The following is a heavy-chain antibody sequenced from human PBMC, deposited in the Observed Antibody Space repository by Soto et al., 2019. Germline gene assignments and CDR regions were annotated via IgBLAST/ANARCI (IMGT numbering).Heavy chain of an antibody. Sequence: SETLSLTCTVSGGSISSYYWSWIRQPPGKGLEWIGYIYYSGSTNYNPSLKSRVTISVDTSKNQFSLKLSSVTAADTAVYYCARVWGIVVVPAAIYYGMDVWGQGTTVTVSS. J-gene: IGHJ6*02. CDR3: ARVWGIVVVPAAIYYGMDV. CDR1: GGSISSYY. CDR2: IYYSGST. V-gene: IGHV4-59*01. D-gene: IGHD2-2*01.